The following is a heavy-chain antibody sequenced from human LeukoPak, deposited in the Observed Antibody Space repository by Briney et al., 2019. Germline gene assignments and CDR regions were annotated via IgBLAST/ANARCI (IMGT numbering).Heavy chain of an antibody. Sequence: PGRSLRLSCAASGFTFSSYGMHWVRQAPGKGLEWVAGISYDGSNKYYADSVKGRFTISRDNSKNTLYLQMNSLRAEDTAVYYCAKELRYFDWLQSLDYWGQGTLVTASS. CDR2: ISYDGSNK. J-gene: IGHJ4*02. CDR3: AKELRYFDWLQSLDY. D-gene: IGHD3-9*01. CDR1: GFTFSSYG. V-gene: IGHV3-30*18.